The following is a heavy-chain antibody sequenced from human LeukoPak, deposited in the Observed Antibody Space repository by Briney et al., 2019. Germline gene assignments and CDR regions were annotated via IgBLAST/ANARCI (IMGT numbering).Heavy chain of an antibody. CDR2: IIPILGIA. V-gene: IGHV1-69*04. D-gene: IGHD6-6*01. CDR1: GGTFSSYT. CDR3: ARDHPLEEFEGSSSPNWFDP. J-gene: IGHJ5*02. Sequence: ASVKVSCKASGGTFSSYTISWVRQAPGQGLEWMGRIIPILGIANYAQKFQGRVTITADKSTSTAYMELSSLRSEGTAVYYCARDHPLEEFEGSSSPNWFDPWGQGTLVTVSS.